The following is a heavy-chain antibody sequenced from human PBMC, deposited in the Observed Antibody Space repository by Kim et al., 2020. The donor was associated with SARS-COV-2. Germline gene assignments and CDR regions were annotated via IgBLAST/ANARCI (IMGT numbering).Heavy chain of an antibody. J-gene: IGHJ5*02. Sequence: ASVKVSCKASGYTFTSYYMHWVRQAPGQGLEWMGIINPSGGSTSYAQKFQGRVTMTRDTSTSTVYMELSSLRSEDTAVYYCARDHKGVLLWFREPHPGWFDPWGQGTLVTVSS. CDR3: ARDHKGVLLWFREPHPGWFDP. CDR1: GYTFTSYY. CDR2: INPSGGST. V-gene: IGHV1-46*01. D-gene: IGHD3-10*01.